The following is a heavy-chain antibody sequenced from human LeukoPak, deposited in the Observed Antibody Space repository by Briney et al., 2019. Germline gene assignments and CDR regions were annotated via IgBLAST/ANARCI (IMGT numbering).Heavy chain of an antibody. CDR1: GFSVSSNY. J-gene: IGHJ5*02. Sequence: TGGSLRLSCAASGFSVSSNYMSWVRQAPGKGLEWVSVIHSGGETYYTDSVKGRFTISRDNSKNTLYLQMNSLRAEDTAVYYCGRAGVYSASSGYGPDRWGQGTLVTVSS. CDR2: IHSGGET. V-gene: IGHV3-53*01. CDR3: GRAGVYSASSGYGPDR. D-gene: IGHD3-22*01.